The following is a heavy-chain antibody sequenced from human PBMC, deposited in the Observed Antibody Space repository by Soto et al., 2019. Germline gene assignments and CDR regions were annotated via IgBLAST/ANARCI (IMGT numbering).Heavy chain of an antibody. CDR1: GGSISGYF. D-gene: IGHD5-12*01. CDR2: IYYDGNT. J-gene: IGHJ3*01. Sequence: QVQLHESGPGLVTPSETLSLTCLVSGGSISGYFWSWIRQPPGKGLEWIGHIYYDGNTNYKPSLESRLTVSVDTSKNQFSLQLRSVTAADPAVYYCARARSGYNIEAFDLWCQGTLVTVSS. CDR3: ARARSGYNIEAFDL. V-gene: IGHV4-59*01.